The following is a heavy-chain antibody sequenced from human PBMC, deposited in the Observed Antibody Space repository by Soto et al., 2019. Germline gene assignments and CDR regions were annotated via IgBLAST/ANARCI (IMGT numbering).Heavy chain of an antibody. CDR2: MNPNSGNT. CDR1: GYTFTSYD. D-gene: IGHD6-19*01. CDR3: ARGPEIAVAGMNYYYYMDV. V-gene: IGHV1-8*01. J-gene: IGHJ6*03. Sequence: GASVKVSCKASGYTFTSYDINWVRQATGQGLEWMGWMNPNSGNTGYAQKLQGRVTMTRNTSISTAYMELSSLRSEDTAVYYCARGPEIAVAGMNYYYYMDVWGKGTTVTSP.